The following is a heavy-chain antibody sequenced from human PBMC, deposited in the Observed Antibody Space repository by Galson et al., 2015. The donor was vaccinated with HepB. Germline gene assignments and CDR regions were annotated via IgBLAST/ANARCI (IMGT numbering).Heavy chain of an antibody. J-gene: IGHJ4*02. Sequence: SLRLYCAASGSTFSSYGMHWVRQAPGKGLEWVAVISYDGSNKYYADSVKGRFTISRDNSKNTLYLQMNSLRAEDTAVYYCAKIAGFLGSYWGQGTLVTVSS. CDR3: AKIAGFLGSY. CDR1: GSTFSSYG. CDR2: ISYDGSNK. V-gene: IGHV3-30*18. D-gene: IGHD2-21*01.